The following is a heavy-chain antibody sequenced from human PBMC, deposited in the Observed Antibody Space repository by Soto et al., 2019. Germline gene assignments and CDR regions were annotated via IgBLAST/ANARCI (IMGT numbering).Heavy chain of an antibody. CDR1: GYTFTSYA. CDR3: ASIHNYYDSSGYYNPGGYYGMDV. J-gene: IGHJ6*04. Sequence: QVQLVQSGAEVKKPGASVKVSCKASGYTFTSYAMHWVRQAPGQRLEWMGWINAGNGHTKYSQKFQGRVVITSETTASTDDMELSRMSSQDTAVYSCASIHNYYDSSGYYNPGGYYGMDVGGEETTVTFSP. CDR2: INAGNGHT. D-gene: IGHD3-22*01. V-gene: IGHV1-3*01.